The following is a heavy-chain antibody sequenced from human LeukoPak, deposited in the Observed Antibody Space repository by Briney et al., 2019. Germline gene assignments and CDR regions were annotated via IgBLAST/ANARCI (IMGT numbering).Heavy chain of an antibody. CDR2: IRSKTDGETT. J-gene: IGHJ4*02. V-gene: IGHV3-15*01. Sequence: KPGGSLRLSCAGSGFTFRDPWMSWVRQAPGKGLEWVGRIRSKTDGETTDYAAPVKGRFSISRDDSKNTVYLQMNSLKTEDAAVYYCTTEKDYWGQGTLVTVSS. CDR3: TTEKDY. CDR1: GFTFRDPW.